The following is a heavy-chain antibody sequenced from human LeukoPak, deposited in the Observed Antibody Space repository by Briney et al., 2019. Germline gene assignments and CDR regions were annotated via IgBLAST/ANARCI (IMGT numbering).Heavy chain of an antibody. Sequence: GGSLRLSCAASGFTFSRYGMHWVRQAPGKGLEWVAVISYDGSNKYYADSVKGRFTISRDNSKNTLYLQMNSLRAEDTAVYYCANLAGIAVDDTAIFDYWGQGTLVTVSS. D-gene: IGHD6-13*01. V-gene: IGHV3-30*18. CDR2: ISYDGSNK. CDR3: ANLAGIAVDDTAIFDY. CDR1: GFTFSRYG. J-gene: IGHJ4*02.